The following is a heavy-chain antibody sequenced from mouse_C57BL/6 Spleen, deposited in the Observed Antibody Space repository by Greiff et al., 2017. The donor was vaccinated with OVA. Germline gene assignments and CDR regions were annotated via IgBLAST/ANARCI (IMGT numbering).Heavy chain of an antibody. CDR1: GYSFTGYY. CDR3: ARKHYYAMDY. J-gene: IGHJ4*01. CDR2: INPSTGGT. Sequence: VHVKQSGPELVKPGASVKISCKASGYSFTGYYMNWVKQSPEKSLEWIGEINPSTGGTTYNQKFKAKATLTVDKSSSTAYMQLKSLTSEDSAVYYCARKHYYAMDYWGQGTSVTVSS. V-gene: IGHV1-42*01.